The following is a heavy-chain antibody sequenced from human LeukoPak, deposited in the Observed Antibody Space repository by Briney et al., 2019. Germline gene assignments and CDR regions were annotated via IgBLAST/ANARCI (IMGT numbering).Heavy chain of an antibody. D-gene: IGHD1-14*01. CDR2: ITGSGGTT. V-gene: IGHV3-23*01. CDR1: GFTFNNYA. Sequence: GGSLRLSCAASGFTFNNYAMSWVRQAPGEGLEWVSAITGSGGTTYYADSVKGRFTIARDNSKNTLYLQMNSLRAEDTAVYYCAKGGSFSEGNIDYWGQGTLVTVSS. CDR3: AKGGSFSEGNIDY. J-gene: IGHJ4*02.